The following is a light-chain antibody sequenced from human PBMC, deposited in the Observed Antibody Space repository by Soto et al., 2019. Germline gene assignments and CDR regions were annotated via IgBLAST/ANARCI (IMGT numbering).Light chain of an antibody. J-gene: IGKJ1*01. CDR2: DAS. Sequence: DNQITQHPFSLSASLRDRLPNSCRASQNIGSWLAWYQQKSGKAPKLLIFDASSLEGRAPSRFSGSGSGTDFTLTISSLQPDDLATYYCQQYNSYSWTFGQGTKVDIK. V-gene: IGKV1-5*01. CDR1: QNIGSW. CDR3: QQYNSYSWT.